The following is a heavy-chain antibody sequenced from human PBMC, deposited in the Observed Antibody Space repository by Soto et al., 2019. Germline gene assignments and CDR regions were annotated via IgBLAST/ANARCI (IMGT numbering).Heavy chain of an antibody. CDR1: GFTFSAYY. Sequence: QVQLVQSGAEVKKPGASVKVSSKASGFTFSAYYIYWVRQAPGQALECIGWINPNSGGTNNAQKFQGRVTTTRDTSTSTVYMELSALIPDDTAVYYCARSLLDEYSSSWRSAYYGMDVWGQGTTVTVSS. CDR3: ARSLLDEYSSSWRSAYYGMDV. D-gene: IGHD6-13*01. CDR2: INPNSGGT. J-gene: IGHJ6*02. V-gene: IGHV1-2*02.